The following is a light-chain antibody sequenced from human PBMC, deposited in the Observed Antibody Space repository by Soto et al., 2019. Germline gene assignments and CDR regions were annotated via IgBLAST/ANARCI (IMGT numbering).Light chain of an antibody. J-gene: IGLJ2*01. CDR2: YDD. V-gene: IGLV1-36*01. CDR3: AAWDASLNGPV. CDR1: SSNIGNHA. Sequence: QSVLTQPPSVSDAPRQRVTISCSGSSSNIGNHAVNWYQQLPGKAPKLLIYYDDLLPSGVSDRFSGSKSGTSASLAISGLQSEDEADYFCAAWDASLNGPVFGGGTKLTVL.